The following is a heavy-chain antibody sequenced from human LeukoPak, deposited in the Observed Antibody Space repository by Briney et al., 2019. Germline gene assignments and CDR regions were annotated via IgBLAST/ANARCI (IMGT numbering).Heavy chain of an antibody. Sequence: GASVKVSCKASGDTFTSYDINWVRQATGQGLEWMGWMNPNSGNTGYAQKFQGRVTMTRNTSISTAYMELSSLRSGDTAVYYCALGLDYYYYYYMDVWGKGTTVTVSS. CDR2: MNPNSGNT. CDR1: GDTFTSYD. D-gene: IGHD1-26*01. CDR3: ALGLDYYYYYYMDV. V-gene: IGHV1-8*01. J-gene: IGHJ6*03.